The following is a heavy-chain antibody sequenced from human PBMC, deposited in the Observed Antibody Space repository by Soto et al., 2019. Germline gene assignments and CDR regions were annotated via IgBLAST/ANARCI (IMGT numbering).Heavy chain of an antibody. J-gene: IGHJ6*02. Sequence: PSETLSLTCTVSGGSISGGGYYWSWIRQHPGKGLEWIGYIYFSGSTYYNSSLQSRLTISVDTSQNQFSLELSSVTAADTAVYYFARVYIYEYLAVWGQGTTFTV. V-gene: IGHV4-31*03. CDR1: GGSISGGGYY. CDR3: ARVYIYEYLAV. D-gene: IGHD3-16*01. CDR2: IYFSGST.